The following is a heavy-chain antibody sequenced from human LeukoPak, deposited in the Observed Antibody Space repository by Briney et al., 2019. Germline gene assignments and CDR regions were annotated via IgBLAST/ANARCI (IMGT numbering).Heavy chain of an antibody. V-gene: IGHV3-23*01. CDR2: ISRTGTDT. CDR3: AKGDFDFWTGYPDYYYNGLNV. CDR1: GFMFTNCV. D-gene: IGHD3/OR15-3a*01. Sequence: GGSLRLSCAASGFMFTNCVMTWVRRAPGKGLEWVSGISRTGTDTYYGDSVKGRFTISRDNSKNTLYLQMPSLRAEDTAVYYCAKGDFDFWTGYPDYYYNGLNVWGQGTTVTVSS. J-gene: IGHJ6*02.